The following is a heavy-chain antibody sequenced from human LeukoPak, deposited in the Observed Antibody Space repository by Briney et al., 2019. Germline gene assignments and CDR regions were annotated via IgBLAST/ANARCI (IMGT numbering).Heavy chain of an antibody. D-gene: IGHD4-17*01. J-gene: IGHJ5*02. CDR2: INTYGTTT. Sequence: PGGSLRLSCAASGFTFSAYWMHWVRQVPGKGLVWVAHINTYGTTTTYGDSVEGRFTISRDNAENALYLEMNSLRDDDTSVYYCARASNTVTTKDWFDPWGQGTQVTVSS. V-gene: IGHV3-74*03. CDR1: GFTFSAYW. CDR3: ARASNTVTTKDWFDP.